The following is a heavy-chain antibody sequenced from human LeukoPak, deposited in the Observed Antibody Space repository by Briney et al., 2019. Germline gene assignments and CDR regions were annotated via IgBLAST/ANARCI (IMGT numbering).Heavy chain of an antibody. V-gene: IGHV4-59*01. CDR3: ARALFGIDY. D-gene: IGHD3-3*01. CDR2: IYYSGST. CDR1: GGSISSYY. J-gene: IGHJ4*02. Sequence: SETLSLTCTVSGGSISSYYWSWIRQPPGKGLEWIGYIYYSGSTNYNPSLKSRVTISVDTSKNQFSLKLSSVTAADTAVYYCARALFGIDYWGQGTLVTVPS.